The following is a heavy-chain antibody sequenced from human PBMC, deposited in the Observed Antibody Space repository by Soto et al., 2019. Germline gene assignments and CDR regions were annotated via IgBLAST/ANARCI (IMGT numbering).Heavy chain of an antibody. CDR1: GGTFSSYA. CDR3: ASIIVVVVAATPPYYYGMDV. J-gene: IGHJ6*02. CDR2: IIPIFGTA. V-gene: IGHV1-69*01. D-gene: IGHD2-15*01. Sequence: QVQLVQSGAEVKKPGSSVKVSCKASGGTFSSYAISWVRQAPGQGLEWMGGIIPIFGTANYAQKFQGRVTLPADQPTSTAYMELSSLISEDTAVYYCASIIVVVVAATPPYYYGMDVWGQGTTVTVSS.